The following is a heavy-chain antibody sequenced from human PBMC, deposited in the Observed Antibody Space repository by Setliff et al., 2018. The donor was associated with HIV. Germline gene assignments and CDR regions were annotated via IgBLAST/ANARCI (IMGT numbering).Heavy chain of an antibody. V-gene: IGHV1-24*01. D-gene: IGHD6-13*01. J-gene: IGHJ1*01. CDR2: FDPEDGET. CDR3: ATDPGYSSTWYSESFQR. Sequence: ASVKVSCKISGYTLTELSIHWVRQAPGKGLEWMANFDPEDGETFYAQKFQGRLTMTEDTSTDTAYMELSSLRSDDTAMYYCATDPGYSSTWYSESFQRWGQGTVVTVSS. CDR1: GYTLTELS.